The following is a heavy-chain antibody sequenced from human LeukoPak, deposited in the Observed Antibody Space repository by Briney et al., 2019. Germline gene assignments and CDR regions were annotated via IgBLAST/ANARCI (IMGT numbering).Heavy chain of an antibody. CDR3: ASSRWDIVVVPAAPGRNWFDP. J-gene: IGHJ5*02. Sequence: PGGSLRLSCAASGFTFSSYSMNWVRQAPGKGLEWVSYISSSSSTIYYADSVKGRFTISRGNAKNSLYLQMNSLRAEDTAVYYCASSRWDIVVVPAAPGRNWFDPWGQGTLVTVSS. D-gene: IGHD2-2*01. CDR2: ISSSSSTI. CDR1: GFTFSSYS. V-gene: IGHV3-48*01.